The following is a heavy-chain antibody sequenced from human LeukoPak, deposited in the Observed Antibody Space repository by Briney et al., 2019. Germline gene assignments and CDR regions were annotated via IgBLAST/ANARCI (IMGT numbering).Heavy chain of an antibody. CDR3: AIHTAMGPFDY. CDR2: ISSSSSYI. CDR1: GFTFSSYS. Sequence: GGSLRLSCAASGFTFSSYSMNWVRQAPGKGLVWVSSISSSSSYIYYADSVKGRFTISRDNAKNSLYLQMNSLRAEDTAVYYCAIHTAMGPFDYWGQGTLVTVSS. V-gene: IGHV3-21*01. J-gene: IGHJ4*02. D-gene: IGHD5-18*01.